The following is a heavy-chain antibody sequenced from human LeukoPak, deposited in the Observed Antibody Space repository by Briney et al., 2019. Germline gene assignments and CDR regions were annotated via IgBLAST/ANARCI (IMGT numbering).Heavy chain of an antibody. J-gene: IGHJ5*02. D-gene: IGHD3-10*01. Sequence: SETLSLTCTVSGGSISSGDYYWSWIRQPPGKGLEWIGYIYYSGSTYYNPSLKSRVTISVDTSKNQFSLKLSSVTAADTAVYYCARGATYYYGSGSYAWFDPWGQGTLVTVSS. CDR1: GGSISSGDYY. V-gene: IGHV4-30-4*02. CDR3: ARGATYYYGSGSYAWFDP. CDR2: IYYSGST.